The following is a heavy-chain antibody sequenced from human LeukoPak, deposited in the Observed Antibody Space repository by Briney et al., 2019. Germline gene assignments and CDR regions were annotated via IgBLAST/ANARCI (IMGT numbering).Heavy chain of an antibody. CDR3: ARTAYYYDSSGYADAFDI. CDR1: GFTFSDYY. V-gene: IGHV3-11*01. CDR2: ISRSGSTR. D-gene: IGHD3-22*01. J-gene: IGHJ3*02. Sequence: GALGLSCAASGFTFSDYYMSWIRQAPGKGLEWVAHISRSGSTRYYAESLEGRFTISRDNAKNSLYLQMNSRRAEDTAVYSCARTAYYYDSSGYADAFDIWGQGTMVTVSS.